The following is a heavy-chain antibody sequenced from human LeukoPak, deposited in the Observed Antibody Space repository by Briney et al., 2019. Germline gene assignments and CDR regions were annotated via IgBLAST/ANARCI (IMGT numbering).Heavy chain of an antibody. CDR1: GFTFSDYC. CDR2: VRSSGSTI. CDR3: ARADCSSTSCYEFDY. V-gene: IGHV3-11*04. Sequence: GGSLRLSCAASGFTFSDYCMSWIRQAPGKGLEWVSYVRSSGSTIYYADSVKGRFTISRDNAKNSLYLQMNSLRAEDTAVYYCARADCSSTSCYEFDYWGQGTLVTVSS. D-gene: IGHD2-2*01. J-gene: IGHJ4*02.